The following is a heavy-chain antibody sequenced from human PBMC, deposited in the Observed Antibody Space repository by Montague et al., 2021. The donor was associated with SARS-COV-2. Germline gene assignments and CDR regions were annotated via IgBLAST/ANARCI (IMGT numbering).Heavy chain of an antibody. Sequence: SLRLSCAASGFTFSSHAMNWVRQAPGKGLEWVSIISSGGSNKYYADSVKGRFTISRDNSKNTLYLQMNSLRAEDTAVYYCARDDGAGSYYVSFDYWGQGTLVTVSS. CDR2: ISSGGSNK. J-gene: IGHJ4*02. CDR1: GFTFSSHA. D-gene: IGHD3-10*01. V-gene: IGHV3-30*04. CDR3: ARDDGAGSYYVSFDY.